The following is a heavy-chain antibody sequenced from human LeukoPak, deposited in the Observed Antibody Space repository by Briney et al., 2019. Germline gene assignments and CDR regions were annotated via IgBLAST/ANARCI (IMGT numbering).Heavy chain of an antibody. V-gene: IGHV3-74*01. CDR2: INNDGNRI. Sequence: GGSLRLSCAASGFTVSNSWMFWVRQAPGKGLMYVSEINNDGNRIRYVDSVKGRFTISKDGAKNTLFLQMNSLRDDDTAMYYCARGGLPGGFDYWGQGILVTVSS. CDR1: GFTVSNSW. J-gene: IGHJ4*02. CDR3: ARGGLPGGFDY. D-gene: IGHD7-27*01.